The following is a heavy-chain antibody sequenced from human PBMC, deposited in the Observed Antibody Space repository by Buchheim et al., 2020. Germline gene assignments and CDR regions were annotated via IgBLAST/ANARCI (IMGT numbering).Heavy chain of an antibody. V-gene: IGHV3-11*04. CDR2: ISSDGSNS. CDR3: GREGRPHGHWFDT. Sequence: QVQLVESGGGLVQPGGSLRLSCAASGFTFSDYFMHWVRQAPGKGLEWVAAISSDGSNSHHADSVKGRFTISRDNAKNTMYLEMENLRVEDTAVYYCGREGRPHGHWFDTWGQGT. CDR1: GFTFSDYF. J-gene: IGHJ5*02.